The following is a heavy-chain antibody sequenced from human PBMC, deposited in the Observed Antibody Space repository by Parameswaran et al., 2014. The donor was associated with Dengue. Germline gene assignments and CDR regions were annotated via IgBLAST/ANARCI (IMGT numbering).Heavy chain of an antibody. D-gene: IGHD5-12*01. V-gene: IGHV1-18*01. CDR3: ARAIVATKVLYNWFDP. CDR2: ISADNGNT. J-gene: IGHJ5*02. Sequence: WVRQAPGQGLEWMGWISADNGNTNYAQKLQGRVTMTTDTSTSTAYMELRSLRSDDTAVYYCARAIVATKVLYNWFDPWGQGTLVTVSS.